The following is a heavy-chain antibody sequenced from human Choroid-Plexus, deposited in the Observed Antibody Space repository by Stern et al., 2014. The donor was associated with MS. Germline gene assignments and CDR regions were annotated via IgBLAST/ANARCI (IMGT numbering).Heavy chain of an antibody. CDR1: GFSFSSFG. CDR3: AKYRQYLTFFFDF. J-gene: IGHJ4*02. CDR2: IAYDGSN. V-gene: IGHV3-30*18. Sequence: VQLVESGGGVVQPGRPLRLSCAASGFSFSSFGMHWVRQAPGKGLEWVALIAYDGSNDYADSVKGRFAIPRDNSKNTLYLQMNSLRAEDTAVYYCAKYRQYLTFFFDFWGQGSLVTVSS. D-gene: IGHD2/OR15-2a*01.